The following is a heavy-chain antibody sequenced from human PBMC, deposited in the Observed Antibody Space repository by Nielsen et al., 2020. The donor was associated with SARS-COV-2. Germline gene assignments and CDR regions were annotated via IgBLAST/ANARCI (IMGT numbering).Heavy chain of an antibody. Sequence: SETLSLTCSVSGGSITSNYWTWLRQPPGKGLEWIGYMYYSGSTYYNPSLESRVTISVDRSKSQFSLRLTSVTAADTAVYFCATGNKIFDDAFDVWGQGALVTVSA. D-gene: IGHD1/OR15-1a*01. V-gene: IGHV4-59*03. CDR3: ATGNKIFDDAFDV. CDR2: MYYSGST. CDR1: GGSITSNY. J-gene: IGHJ3*01.